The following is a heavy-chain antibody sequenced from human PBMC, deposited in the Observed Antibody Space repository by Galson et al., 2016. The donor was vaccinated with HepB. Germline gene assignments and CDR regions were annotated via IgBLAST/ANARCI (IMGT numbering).Heavy chain of an antibody. J-gene: IGHJ4*01. CDR2: INQGGSAI. D-gene: IGHD1-1*01. CDR3: ARFLLGVTVHDLDC. V-gene: IGHV3-7*01. Sequence: SLRLSCAASGFNFSAYYMSWIRQAPGKGLEWVANINQGGSAIDYLASVKGRFTISRDNAKNSLYFEMNSLRVEDTAVYYCARFLLGVTVHDLDCWGHGTLVTVSS. CDR1: GFNFSAYY.